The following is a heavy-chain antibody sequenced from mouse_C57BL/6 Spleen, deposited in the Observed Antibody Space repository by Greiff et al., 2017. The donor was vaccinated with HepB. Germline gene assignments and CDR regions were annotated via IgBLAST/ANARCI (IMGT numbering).Heavy chain of an antibody. V-gene: IGHV1-82*01. J-gene: IGHJ4*01. CDR3: TSAHYYVYSPYYYAIAY. CDR1: GYAFSSSW. D-gene: IGHD1-2*01. CDR2: IYPGDGDT. Sequence: VQLQQSGPELVKPGASVKISCKASGYAFSSSWMNWVKQRPGKGLEWIGRIYPGDGDTNYHGKFKGKATLTADKSSSTAYVQLSTLTSEDYAVCFCTSAHYYVYSPYYYAIAYWGQGTSVTVSS.